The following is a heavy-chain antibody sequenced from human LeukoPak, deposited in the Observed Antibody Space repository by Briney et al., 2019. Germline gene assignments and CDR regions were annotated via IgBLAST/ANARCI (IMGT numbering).Heavy chain of an antibody. V-gene: IGHV3-74*03. CDR2: INGDGSNT. D-gene: IGHD6-13*01. CDR1: GFTFSSHW. Sequence: GGSLRLSCAASGFTFSSHWMHWVRQAPGKGLVWVSRINGDGSNTTYADSVKGRFTISRDNAKNTLYLQMNSLRAEDTAVYYCAREGYSSSWYGGNYFDYWGQGTLVTVSS. J-gene: IGHJ4*02. CDR3: AREGYSSSWYGGNYFDY.